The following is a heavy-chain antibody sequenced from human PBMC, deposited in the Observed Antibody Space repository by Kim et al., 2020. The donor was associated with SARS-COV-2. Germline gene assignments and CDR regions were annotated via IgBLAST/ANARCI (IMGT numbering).Heavy chain of an antibody. CDR3: AKALRGYSGYDPFDY. D-gene: IGHD5-12*01. V-gene: IGHV3-33*06. Sequence: DSVKGRFTNSRGNSKNTLYMQMNSLGAEDTAVYYCAKALRGYSGYDPFDYWGQGSLVTVSS. J-gene: IGHJ4*02.